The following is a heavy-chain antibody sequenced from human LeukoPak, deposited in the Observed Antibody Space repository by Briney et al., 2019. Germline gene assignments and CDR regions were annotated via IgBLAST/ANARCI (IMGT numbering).Heavy chain of an antibody. V-gene: IGHV3-9*01. CDR3: AKGRRYCSGGSCYSPHIDY. CDR1: GFTFDNYA. CDR2: ISWNSGTI. Sequence: QSGGSLRLSCAASGFTFDNYAMNWVRQVPGKGLEWISLISWNSGTIGYADSVKGRFTISRDNSKNTLYLQMNSLRAEDTAVYYCAKGRRYCSGGSCYSPHIDYWGQGTLVTVSS. J-gene: IGHJ4*02. D-gene: IGHD2-15*01.